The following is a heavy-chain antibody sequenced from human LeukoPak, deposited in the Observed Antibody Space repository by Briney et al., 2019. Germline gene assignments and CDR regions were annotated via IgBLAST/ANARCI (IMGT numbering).Heavy chain of an antibody. V-gene: IGHV4-34*01. J-gene: IGHJ6*03. Sequence: PSETLSLTCAVYGGSFSGYYWSWIRQPPGKGLEWIGEINHSGSTNYNPSLKSRVTISVDTSKNQFSLKLSSVTAADTAVYYCARDGSFDFWSQRGYMDVWGKGTTVTVSS. CDR2: INHSGST. CDR1: GGSFSGYY. D-gene: IGHD3-3*01. CDR3: ARDGSFDFWSQRGYMDV.